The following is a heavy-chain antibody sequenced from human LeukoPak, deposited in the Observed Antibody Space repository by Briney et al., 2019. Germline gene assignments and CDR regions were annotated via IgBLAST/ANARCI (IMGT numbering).Heavy chain of an antibody. CDR1: GFTFTSSA. CDR2: IVVGSGNT. V-gene: IGHV1-58*02. D-gene: IGHD1-1*01. J-gene: IGHJ3*02. CDR3: ARDRQLDPTEDAFDI. Sequence: SVKVSCKASGFTFTSSAMQWVRQARGQRLEWIGWIVVGSGNTNYAQKFQGRVTITADESTSTAYMELSSLRSEDTAVYYCARDRQLDPTEDAFDIWGQGTMVTVSS.